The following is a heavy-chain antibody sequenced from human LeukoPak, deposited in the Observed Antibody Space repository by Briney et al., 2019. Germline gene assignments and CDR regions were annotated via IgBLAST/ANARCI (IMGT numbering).Heavy chain of an antibody. CDR3: ARGSYDSSGQFDY. V-gene: IGHV3-21*01. Sequence: GGSLRLSCAASGFTFSDYVMNWVRQAPGKGLEWVSYISTHGNYIYYADSLKGRFTISRDNAENSLFLQMNSLRAEDTAAYYCARGSYDSSGQFDYWGQGTLVTVSS. D-gene: IGHD3-22*01. CDR2: ISTHGNYI. CDR1: GFTFSDYV. J-gene: IGHJ4*02.